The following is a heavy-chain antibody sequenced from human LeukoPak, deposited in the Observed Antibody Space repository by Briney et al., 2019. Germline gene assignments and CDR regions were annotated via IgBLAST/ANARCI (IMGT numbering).Heavy chain of an antibody. V-gene: IGHV3-11*04. D-gene: IGHD4-23*01. CDR2: ISSSGSTI. CDR3: ARDYGGSSPFDY. J-gene: IGHJ4*02. Sequence: LSLTCTVSGYSISSGYYWGWVRPAPGKGLEWVSYISSSGSTIYYADSVKGRFTISRDNAKNSLYLQMNSLRAEDTAVYYCARDYGGSSPFDYWGQGTLVTVSS. CDR1: GYSISSGYY.